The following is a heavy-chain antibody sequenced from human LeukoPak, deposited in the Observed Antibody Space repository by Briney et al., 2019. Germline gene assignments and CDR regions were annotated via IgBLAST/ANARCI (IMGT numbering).Heavy chain of an antibody. Sequence: GESLRLSCAASGFTFDDYDMSWVRHAPGKGLEWVSGINRNGGSTGYADSVKGRFTISRDNAKNSLYLQMNSLRAEDTALYYCAAGIAATLHWGQGTLVTVSS. D-gene: IGHD6-13*01. CDR2: INRNGGST. J-gene: IGHJ4*02. V-gene: IGHV3-20*04. CDR3: AAGIAATLH. CDR1: GFTFDDYD.